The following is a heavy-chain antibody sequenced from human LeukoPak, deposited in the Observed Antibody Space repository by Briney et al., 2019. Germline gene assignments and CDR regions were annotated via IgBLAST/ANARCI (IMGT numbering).Heavy chain of an antibody. D-gene: IGHD6-19*01. CDR3: AKDVVGQQWLENY. CDR2: IQYDGSIK. Sequence: GGSLRLSCAASGFTFSNYGMHWVRQAPGKGLEWVAFIQYDGSIKLYGDSVKGRFTISRDNSKNTLYLQMISLRPEDTAVYYCAKDVVGQQWLENYWGQGTLVTVSS. J-gene: IGHJ4*02. CDR1: GFTFSNYG. V-gene: IGHV3-30*02.